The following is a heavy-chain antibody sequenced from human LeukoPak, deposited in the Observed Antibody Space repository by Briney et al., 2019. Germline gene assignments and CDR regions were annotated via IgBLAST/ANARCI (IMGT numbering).Heavy chain of an antibody. J-gene: IGHJ4*02. CDR2: IKSKTDGGTT. Sequence: GGSLRLSCAASGFTFSSYWMTWVRQAPGKGLEWVGRIKSKTDGGTTDYAALVKGRFTISRDDSKNTLYLQMNSLKTEDTAVYYCTTLEHPDYGGNSYYWGQGTLVTVSS. D-gene: IGHD4-23*01. V-gene: IGHV3-15*01. CDR3: TTLEHPDYGGNSYY. CDR1: GFTFSSYW.